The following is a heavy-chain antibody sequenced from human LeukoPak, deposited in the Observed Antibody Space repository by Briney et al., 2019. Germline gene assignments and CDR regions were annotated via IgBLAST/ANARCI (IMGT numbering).Heavy chain of an antibody. CDR3: ARRRYSYGSYYFDY. J-gene: IGHJ4*02. CDR2: IYYSGST. D-gene: IGHD5-18*01. V-gene: IGHV4-59*08. CDR1: GGSISSYY. Sequence: SETLSLTCTVSGGSISSYYWSWIRQPPGKGLEWIGYIYYSGSTNYNPSLKSRVTISVDTSKSQFSLKLSSMTAADTAVYYCARRRYSYGSYYFDYWGQGTLVTVSS.